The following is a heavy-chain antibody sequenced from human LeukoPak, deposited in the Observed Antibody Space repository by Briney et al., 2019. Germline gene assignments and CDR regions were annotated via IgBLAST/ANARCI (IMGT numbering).Heavy chain of an antibody. CDR3: ARAAGYDYVWGSYRRPDYYYGMDV. CDR2: IIPIFGTA. V-gene: IGHV1-69*13. CDR1: GGTFSSYA. J-gene: IGHJ6*02. D-gene: IGHD3-16*02. Sequence: SVKVSCKASGGTFSSYAISWVRQAPGQGLEWMGGIIPIFGTANYAQKFQGRVTITADESTSTAYMELSSLGSEDTAVYYCARAAGYDYVWGSYRRPDYYYGMDVWGQGTTVTVSS.